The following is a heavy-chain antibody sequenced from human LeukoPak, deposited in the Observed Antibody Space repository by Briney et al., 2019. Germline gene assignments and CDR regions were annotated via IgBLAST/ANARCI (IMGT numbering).Heavy chain of an antibody. Sequence: GRSLRLSCTASGFTFSSYGMHWVRQAPGKGLEWVAVIWYDGSNKYYADSVKGRITISRDNAKNTLYLQMNSLRAEDTAVYYCARDGSPLIEYYFDYRGQGTLVTVSS. J-gene: IGHJ4*02. CDR1: GFTFSSYG. CDR2: IWYDGSNK. V-gene: IGHV3-33*01. CDR3: ARDGSPLIEYYFDY.